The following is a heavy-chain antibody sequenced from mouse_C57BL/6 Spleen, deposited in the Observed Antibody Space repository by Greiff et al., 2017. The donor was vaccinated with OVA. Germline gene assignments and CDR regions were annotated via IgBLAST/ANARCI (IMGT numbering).Heavy chain of an antibody. V-gene: IGHV1-9*01. CDR1: GYTFTGYW. J-gene: IGHJ1*03. CDR2: ILPGSGST. Sequence: QVQLKESGAELMKPGASVKLSCKATGYTFTGYWIEWVKQRPGHGLEWIGEILPGSGSTNYNEKFKGKATFTADTSSNTAYMQLSSLTTEDSAIYYCARSSITTVVEGYWYFDVWGTGTTVTVSS. CDR3: ARSSITTVVEGYWYFDV. D-gene: IGHD1-1*01.